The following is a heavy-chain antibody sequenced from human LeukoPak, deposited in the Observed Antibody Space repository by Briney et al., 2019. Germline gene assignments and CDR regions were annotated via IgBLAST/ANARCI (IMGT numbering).Heavy chain of an antibody. CDR1: GYTFTGYY. Sequence: GASVKVSCKASGYTFTGYYMHWVRQAPGQGLEWMGWINPNSGGTNYAQKFQGRVTMTRDTSISTAYMELSRLRSDDTAVYYCARAPRSGSYTLYYFDYWGQGTLVTVSS. J-gene: IGHJ4*02. D-gene: IGHD1-26*01. CDR3: ARAPRSGSYTLYYFDY. V-gene: IGHV1-2*02. CDR2: INPNSGGT.